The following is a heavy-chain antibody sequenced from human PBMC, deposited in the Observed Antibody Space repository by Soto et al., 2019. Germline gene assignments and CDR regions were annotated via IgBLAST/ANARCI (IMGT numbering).Heavy chain of an antibody. V-gene: IGHV1-18*01. D-gene: IGHD3-22*01. CDR2: ISTYNGNT. CDR3: ARNSSGRYNGFDA. Sequence: ASVKVSCKASGYTFTSHGISWVRQAPGQGLEWMGWISTYNGNTNYAQKFQGRVTMTADTSTSTAYMELRSLRSDDTALYYCARNSSGRYNGFDAWGQGTLVTVSS. CDR1: GYTFTSHG. J-gene: IGHJ5*02.